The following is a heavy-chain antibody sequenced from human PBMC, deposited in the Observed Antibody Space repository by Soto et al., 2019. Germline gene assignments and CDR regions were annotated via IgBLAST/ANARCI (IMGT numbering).Heavy chain of an antibody. CDR3: AREGFPSSFDY. CDR1: GGSISSYY. CDR2: IYDSGST. Sequence: QVQLQESGPGLVKPSETLSLTCTVSGGSISSYYWSWIRQPPGKGLEWLGYIYDSGSTNYNPSLKSRVTISVDTSKNQFSLKLTSVTAADTAVYYCAREGFPSSFDYWGQGTLVTVSS. V-gene: IGHV4-59*01. D-gene: IGHD3-10*01. J-gene: IGHJ4*02.